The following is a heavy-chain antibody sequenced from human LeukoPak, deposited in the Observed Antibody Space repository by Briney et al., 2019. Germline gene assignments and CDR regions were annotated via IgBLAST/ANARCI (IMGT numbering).Heavy chain of an antibody. J-gene: IGHJ4*02. CDR3: AREWAAVGGKSRFDY. D-gene: IGHD1-26*01. Sequence: GGSLRLSCAASGFTFSSYWMSWVRQAPGKGLEWVANIKQDGSEKYYGDSVKGRFTISRDNAKNSMYLQMNSLRAEDTAVYYCAREWAAVGGKSRFDYWGQGALVTVSS. CDR2: IKQDGSEK. CDR1: GFTFSSYW. V-gene: IGHV3-7*05.